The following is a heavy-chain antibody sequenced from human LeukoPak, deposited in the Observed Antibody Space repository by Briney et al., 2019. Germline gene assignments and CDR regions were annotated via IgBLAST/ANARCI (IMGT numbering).Heavy chain of an antibody. V-gene: IGHV3-48*04. D-gene: IGHD3-10*01. J-gene: IGHJ4*02. CDR3: AREGYYGSASGY. CDR1: GFTFSTYS. CDR2: ITSSSSTI. Sequence: GGSLRLSCAASGFTFSTYSVNWVRQAPGKGLEWVSYITSSSSTIYYADSVKGRFTISRDNAKNSLYQQMNSLRAEDTAVYYCAREGYYGSASGYWGQGTLVTVSS.